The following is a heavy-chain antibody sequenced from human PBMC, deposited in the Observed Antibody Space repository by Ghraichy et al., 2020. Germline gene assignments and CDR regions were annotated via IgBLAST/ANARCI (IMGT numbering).Heavy chain of an antibody. J-gene: IGHJ5*02. Sequence: SETLSLTCAVYGGSFSGYYWSWIRQPPGKGLEWIGEINHSGSTNYNPSLKSRVTISVGTSKNQFSLKLSSVTAADTAVYYCARGLYYGSGSYIPHGWWFDPWGQGTLVTVSS. V-gene: IGHV4-34*01. D-gene: IGHD3-10*01. CDR2: INHSGST. CDR3: ARGLYYGSGSYIPHGWWFDP. CDR1: GGSFSGYY.